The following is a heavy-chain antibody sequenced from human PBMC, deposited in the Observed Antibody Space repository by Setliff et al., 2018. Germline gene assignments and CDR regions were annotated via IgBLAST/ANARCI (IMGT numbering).Heavy chain of an antibody. D-gene: IGHD2-15*01. CDR1: GYTFSNYG. CDR2: ISAYNGYI. J-gene: IGHJ3*02. V-gene: IGHV1-18*01. CDR3: ARDRRNIVVAVVNAAFDI. Sequence: GASVKVSCKASGYTFSNYGISWVRQAPGQGLEWMGWISAYNGYIIYAQNLQGRVTMTTDTSTSTAYMELRSLRSDDTAVYYCARDRRNIVVAVVNAAFDIWGQGTMVTVSS.